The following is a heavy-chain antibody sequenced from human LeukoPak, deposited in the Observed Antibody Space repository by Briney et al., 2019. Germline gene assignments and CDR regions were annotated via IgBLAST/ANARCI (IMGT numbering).Heavy chain of an antibody. Sequence: GGSLRLSCVVSGISLSNYAMTWVRQAPGKGLEWVSYISERGGSTTYADSVKGRSTISRDTSLNTLYLQMNNLRAEDTAVYFCAKRGVVIRGILVIGYHQEAYHYDFWGQGVLVTVSS. CDR1: GISLSNYA. J-gene: IGHJ4*02. D-gene: IGHD3-10*01. V-gene: IGHV3-23*01. CDR2: ISERGGST. CDR3: AKRGVVIRGILVIGYHQEAYHYDF.